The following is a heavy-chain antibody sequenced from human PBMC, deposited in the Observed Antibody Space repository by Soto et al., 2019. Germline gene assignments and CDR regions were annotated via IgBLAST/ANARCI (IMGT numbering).Heavy chain of an antibody. V-gene: IGHV3-30*18. CDR3: AKEGKRQQWLVGLDS. Sequence: QVQLVESGGGVVQPGRSLRLSCAASGFIFRSFGMHWVRQAPGKGLEWVAVIPYDSSNRNYADSVKGRFTTSRDNSKNTVYMEMNGLRPEDTAVYYCAKEGKRQQWLVGLDSWGQGTLVTVSS. CDR1: GFIFRSFG. J-gene: IGHJ4*02. CDR2: IPYDSSNR. D-gene: IGHD6-19*01.